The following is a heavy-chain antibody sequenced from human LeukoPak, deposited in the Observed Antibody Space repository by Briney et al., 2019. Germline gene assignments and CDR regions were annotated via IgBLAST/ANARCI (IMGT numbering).Heavy chain of an antibody. J-gene: IGHJ5*02. V-gene: IGHV1-69*01. CDR2: IIPIFGTA. CDR3: ARGGYTMVRGVPPPNWFDP. Sequence: PGGSLRLSCAASGGTFSSYAISWVRQAPGQGLEWMGGIIPIFGTANYAQKFQGRVTITADESTSTAYMELSSLRSEDTAVYYCARGGYTMVRGVPPPNWFDPWGQGTLVTVSS. CDR1: GGTFSSYA. D-gene: IGHD3-10*01.